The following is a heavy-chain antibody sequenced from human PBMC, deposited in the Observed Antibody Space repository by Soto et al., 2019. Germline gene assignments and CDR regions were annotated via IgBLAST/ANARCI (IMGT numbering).Heavy chain of an antibody. CDR2: ISYDGSNK. Sequence: GGSLRLSCAASGFTFSSYGMHWVRQAPGKGLEWVAVISYDGSNKYYADSVKGRFTISRDNSKNTLYLQMNSLRAEDTAVYYCARDPSPALFWELPTAEYFQHWGQGTLVTVSS. CDR1: GFTFSSYG. CDR3: ARDPSPALFWELPTAEYFQH. V-gene: IGHV3-30*19. D-gene: IGHD1-26*01. J-gene: IGHJ1*01.